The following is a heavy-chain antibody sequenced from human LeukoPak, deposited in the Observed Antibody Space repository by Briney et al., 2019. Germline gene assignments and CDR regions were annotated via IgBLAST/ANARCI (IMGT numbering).Heavy chain of an antibody. D-gene: IGHD6-19*01. V-gene: IGHV1-18*01. Sequence: ASGKVSCKASGYTFTSYGISWVRQAPGQGLEWMGCISAYNGNTNYAQKLQGRVTMTTDTSTSTAYMELRSLRSDDTAVYYCARPYSSGWTHDAFDIWGQGTMVTVSS. CDR1: GYTFTSYG. CDR2: ISAYNGNT. CDR3: ARPYSSGWTHDAFDI. J-gene: IGHJ3*02.